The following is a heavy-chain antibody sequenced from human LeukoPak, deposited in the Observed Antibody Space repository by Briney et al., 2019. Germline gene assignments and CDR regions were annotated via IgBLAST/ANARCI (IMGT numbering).Heavy chain of an antibody. CDR2: IYYSGST. J-gene: IGHJ4*02. Sequence: SQTLFLTCTVSGGSISSGDYYWSWIRQPPGKGLEWIGYIYYSGSTYYNPSLKSRVTISVDTSKNQFSLKLSSVTAADTAVYYCARFVVVVAATQGASPYYFDYWGQGTLVTVPS. CDR3: ARFVVVVAATQGASPYYFDY. D-gene: IGHD2-15*01. CDR1: GGSISSGDYY. V-gene: IGHV4-30-4*01.